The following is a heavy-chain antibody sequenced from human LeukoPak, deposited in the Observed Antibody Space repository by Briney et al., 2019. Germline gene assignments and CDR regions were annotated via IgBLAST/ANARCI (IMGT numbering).Heavy chain of an antibody. CDR2: IKQDGSEK. CDR3: ARDPYSGRYGDYYYYYMDV. Sequence: GGSLRLSCAASEFTFFTYWMTWVRQAPGKGLEWVANIKQDGSEKYYVDSVKGRFTNSRDNAKNSLYLQMNSLRVEDTAVYYCARDPYSGRYGDYYYYYMDVWGKGTTVTISS. D-gene: IGHD1-26*01. J-gene: IGHJ6*03. V-gene: IGHV3-7*01. CDR1: EFTFFTYW.